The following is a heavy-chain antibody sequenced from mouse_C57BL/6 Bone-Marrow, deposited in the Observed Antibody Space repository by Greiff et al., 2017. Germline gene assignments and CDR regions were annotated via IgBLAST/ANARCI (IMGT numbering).Heavy chain of an antibody. D-gene: IGHD1-1*01. CDR2: ISSGGSYT. V-gene: IGHV5-6*01. J-gene: IGHJ2*01. Sequence: EVQVVESGGDLVKPGGSLKLSCAASGFTFSSYGMSWVRQTPDKRLEWVATISSGGSYTYYPDSVKGRFTISRDNAKNTLYLQMSSLKSEDTAMYYGARPYYYGSSLYFDYWGQGTTLTVSS. CDR3: ARPYYYGSSLYFDY. CDR1: GFTFSSYG.